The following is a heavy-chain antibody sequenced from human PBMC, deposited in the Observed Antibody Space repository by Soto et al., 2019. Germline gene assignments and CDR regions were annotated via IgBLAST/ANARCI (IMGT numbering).Heavy chain of an antibody. D-gene: IGHD5-18*01. CDR3: ARDGSTSWYSYDYHGLDV. V-gene: IGHV3-7*05. CDR2: INQDGSEK. CDR1: GFTFRTYW. Sequence: GGSLRLSCGASGFTFRTYWLGWVRQVPGKGLEWVANINQDGSEKNYVDSVKGRFTISRDNAKNSLYLQMSSLRAEDTALYYCARDGSTSWYSYDYHGLDVWGQGTTVTVSS. J-gene: IGHJ6*02.